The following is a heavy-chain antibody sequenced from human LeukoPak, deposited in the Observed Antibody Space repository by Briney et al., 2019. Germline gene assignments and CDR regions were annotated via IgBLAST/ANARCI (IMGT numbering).Heavy chain of an antibody. Sequence: GGSLRLSCAAPGFTFDDYAMHWVRQAPGKGLEWVSGISWNSGSIGYADSVKGRFTISRDNAKNSLYLQMNSLRAEDTALYYCAKDMINSSSWSFDYWGQGTLVTASS. J-gene: IGHJ4*02. D-gene: IGHD6-13*01. CDR2: ISWNSGSI. CDR3: AKDMINSSSWSFDY. V-gene: IGHV3-9*01. CDR1: GFTFDDYA.